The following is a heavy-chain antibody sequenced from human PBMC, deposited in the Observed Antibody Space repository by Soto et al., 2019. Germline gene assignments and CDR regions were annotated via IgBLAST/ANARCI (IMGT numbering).Heavy chain of an antibody. Sequence: LRLSCSASGFTFSSYAMHWVRQAPGKGLEYVSAISSNGGSTYYADSVKGRFTISRDNSKNTLYLQMSSLRAEDTAVYYCVKGGIVVVPAAIEEYNWFDPWGQGTLVTVS. J-gene: IGHJ5*02. D-gene: IGHD2-2*01. CDR3: VKGGIVVVPAAIEEYNWFDP. CDR2: ISSNGGST. CDR1: GFTFSSYA. V-gene: IGHV3-64D*06.